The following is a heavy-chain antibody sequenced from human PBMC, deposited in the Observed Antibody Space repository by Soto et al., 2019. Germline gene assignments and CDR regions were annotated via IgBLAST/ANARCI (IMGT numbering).Heavy chain of an antibody. D-gene: IGHD3-22*01. CDR3: ARDTSDTTGWLNWFDP. Sequence: GGSLRLSCTASGFTFAIHSMNWVRQAPGKGLEWVSYISSSGTTIYYADAVRGRFTISRDNAKDSLYLQMNSLRGEDTALYYCARDTSDTTGWLNWFDPWGQGTQVTVSS. V-gene: IGHV3-48*03. J-gene: IGHJ5*02. CDR2: ISSSGTTI. CDR1: GFTFAIHS.